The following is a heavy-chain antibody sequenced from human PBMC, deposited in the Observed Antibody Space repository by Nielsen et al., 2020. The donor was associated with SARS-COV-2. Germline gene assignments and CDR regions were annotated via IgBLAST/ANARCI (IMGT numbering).Heavy chain of an antibody. J-gene: IGHJ4*02. Sequence: SETLSLTCTVSGGSISSYYWSWIRQPPGKGLEWIGYIYYSGSTNYNPSLKSRVTISVDTSKNQFSLKLSSVTAADAADYYCAGGVPPTGMLFDFWGLGTRVIVSS. D-gene: IGHD1-1*01. CDR1: GGSISSYY. CDR2: IYYSGST. CDR3: AGGVPPTGMLFDF. V-gene: IGHV4-59*12.